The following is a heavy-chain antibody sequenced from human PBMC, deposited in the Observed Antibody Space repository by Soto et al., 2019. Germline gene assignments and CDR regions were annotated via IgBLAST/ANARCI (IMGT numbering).Heavy chain of an antibody. CDR1: GYSFVTSG. Sequence: QVKLVQSGTEVKKPGASIKVSCKASGYSFVTSGMTWVRQAPGQGLEWMGWISVYNGNTNYDKKLQDRVTMTTDTSTNTAYLEVRNLRSDDTAVYYCARAGQYYDASGYADWGQGTLVTVSS. CDR3: ARAGQYYDASGYAD. D-gene: IGHD3-22*01. V-gene: IGHV1-18*01. CDR2: ISVYNGNT. J-gene: IGHJ4*02.